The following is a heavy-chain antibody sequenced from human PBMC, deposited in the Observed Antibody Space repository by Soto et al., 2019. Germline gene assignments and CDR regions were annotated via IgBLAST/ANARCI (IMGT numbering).Heavy chain of an antibody. Sequence: EVQLVESGGGLVQPGGTLRLSCGGSGFTFRSYWMSWVRQAPGKGLEWVANINQDGSAKFYMDSMKGRFTSSRDNAENSLYLQMNSLRTEDPAVYYWERVWNDGRIDYWGHGTLVAVSS. CDR3: ERVWNDGRIDY. CDR1: GFTFRSYW. D-gene: IGHD1-1*01. V-gene: IGHV3-7*01. CDR2: INQDGSAK. J-gene: IGHJ4*01.